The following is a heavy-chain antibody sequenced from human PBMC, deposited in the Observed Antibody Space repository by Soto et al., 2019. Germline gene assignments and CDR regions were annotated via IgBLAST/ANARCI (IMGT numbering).Heavy chain of an antibody. CDR1: GGSVSSGFYY. CDR3: ARGYRSNWYFWYDP. CDR2: IYNSGSSGSS. D-gene: IGHD6-13*01. Sequence: PSETLSLTCTVSGGSVSSGFYYWSWIRQPPGKGLEWIGYIYNSGSSGSSDYNPSLKSRVTISVDTSKNHLSLKLSSVTAADTAVYYCARGYRSNWYFWYDPWGQGTLVTVSS. J-gene: IGHJ5*02. V-gene: IGHV4-61*03.